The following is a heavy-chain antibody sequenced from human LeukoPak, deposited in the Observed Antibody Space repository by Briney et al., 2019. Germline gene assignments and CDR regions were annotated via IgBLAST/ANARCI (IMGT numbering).Heavy chain of an antibody. D-gene: IGHD2-2*01. CDR1: GFTFSSYG. Sequence: GGSLRLSCAASGFTFSSYGMHWVRQAPGKGLEWVAVIWYDGSNKYYADSVKGRFTISRDNSKNTLYLQMNSLRAEDTAVYYCARDVDCSSTSCLSWFDPWGQGTLVTVSS. V-gene: IGHV3-33*01. CDR3: ARDVDCSSTSCLSWFDP. CDR2: IWYDGSNK. J-gene: IGHJ5*02.